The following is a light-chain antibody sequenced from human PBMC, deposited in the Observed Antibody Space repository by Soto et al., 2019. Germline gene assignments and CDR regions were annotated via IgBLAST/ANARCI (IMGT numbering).Light chain of an antibody. V-gene: IGLV1-40*01. CDR2: GNS. J-gene: IGLJ3*02. Sequence: QSVLTQPPSVSGAPGQRVTISCTGSSSNIGAGYDVHWYQQLPGTAPKLLIYGNSNRPSGVPDRFSGSKSGTSASLAITVLPAEDEADYYCQSYDSRLSGWVFGGGTKVTVL. CDR1: SSNIGAGYD. CDR3: QSYDSRLSGWV.